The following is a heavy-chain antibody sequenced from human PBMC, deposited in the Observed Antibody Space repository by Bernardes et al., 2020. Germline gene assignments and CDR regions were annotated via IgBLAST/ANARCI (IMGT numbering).Heavy chain of an antibody. CDR1: GGSFSDYY. V-gene: IGHV4-34*01. J-gene: IGHJ4*02. CDR3: AIGRPGTLGLSRYNCNPCPFDY. CDR2: INHSGST. D-gene: IGHD1-20*01. Sequence: SESLSLTCAVYGGSFSDYYWSWIRQPPGKGLEWIGEINHSGSTNYNPSLKSRVTISVETTKNQFSLKLSSVTAADTAAFYCAIGRPGTLGLSRYNCNPCPFDYWGQGTLVTVSS.